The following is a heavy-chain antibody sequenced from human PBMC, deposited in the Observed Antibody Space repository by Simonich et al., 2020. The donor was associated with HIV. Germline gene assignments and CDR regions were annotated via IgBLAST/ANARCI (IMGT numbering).Heavy chain of an antibody. Sequence: QVQLVQSGAEVKKPGASVKVSCKVSGHTLIELSIHWVRQAPGKGLGGMGGFDPEDGEIIYAQKFQGRVTMTEDTSTDTANMELSSLKSDDTAVYYCAIEQYALDIWGQGTMVTVSS. V-gene: IGHV1-24*01. CDR3: AIEQYALDI. CDR2: FDPEDGEI. CDR1: GHTLIELS. J-gene: IGHJ3*02.